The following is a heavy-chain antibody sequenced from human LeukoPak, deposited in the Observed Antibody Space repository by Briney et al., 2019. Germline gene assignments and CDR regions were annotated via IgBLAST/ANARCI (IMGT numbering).Heavy chain of an antibody. Sequence: PGGSLRLSCAVSGFTFSSYWMNWVRQAPGKGLEWAANIKQDGSEKNYVDSVKGRFTISRDNAKSSLFLQMNDLRAEDTAVYYCAKGGRGNGEVYWGQGTLVTVSS. CDR3: AKGGRGNGEVY. CDR1: GFTFSSYW. D-gene: IGHD2-8*01. V-gene: IGHV3-7*01. J-gene: IGHJ4*02. CDR2: IKQDGSEK.